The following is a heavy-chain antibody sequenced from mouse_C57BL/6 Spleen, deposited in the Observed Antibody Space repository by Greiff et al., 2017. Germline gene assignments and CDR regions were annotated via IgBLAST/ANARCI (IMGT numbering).Heavy chain of an antibody. J-gene: IGHJ2*01. V-gene: IGHV14-4*01. CDR3: TTCVAY. CDR1: GFNIKDDY. Sequence: EVKLMESGAELVRPGASVKLSCTASGFNIKDDYMHWVKQRPEQGLEWIGWIDPENGDTEYASKFQGKATITADTSSNTAYLQLSSLTSEDTAVYYCTTCVAYWGQGTTLTVSS. CDR2: IDPENGDT. D-gene: IGHD1-1*01.